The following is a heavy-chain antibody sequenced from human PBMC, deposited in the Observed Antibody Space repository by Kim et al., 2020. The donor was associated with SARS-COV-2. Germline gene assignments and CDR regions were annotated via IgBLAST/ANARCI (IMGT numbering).Heavy chain of an antibody. CDR1: GYSFINYW. CDR2: IDPSDSHT. V-gene: IGHV5-10-1*01. J-gene: IGHJ6*02. D-gene: IGHD1-26*01. CDR3: AKGDDIVSYGMAV. Sequence: GESLKISCKGSGYSFINYWITWVRQMPGKGLEWMGTIDPSDSHTNYNPSFQGHVTISVDKSINTAYLQWGILKASDTAIYYCAKGDDIVSYGMAVWGQGT.